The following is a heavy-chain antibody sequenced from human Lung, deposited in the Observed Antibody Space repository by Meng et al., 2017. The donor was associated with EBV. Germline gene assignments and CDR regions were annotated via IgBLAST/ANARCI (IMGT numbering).Heavy chain of an antibody. CDR1: GFTFSGYG. D-gene: IGHD1-26*01. J-gene: IGHJ5*02. CDR3: ARDLSGRFDP. V-gene: IGHV3-30*03. Sequence: QVQLVESGXGVVQPGRXLRLSCAASGFTFSGYGMFWVRQAPGKGPEWVAILPSDGGNTYYSDTVKGRFTISRDNSKKTLYLQMNSLRPEDTAVYYCARDLSGRFDPWGQGTLVTVSS. CDR2: LPSDGGNT.